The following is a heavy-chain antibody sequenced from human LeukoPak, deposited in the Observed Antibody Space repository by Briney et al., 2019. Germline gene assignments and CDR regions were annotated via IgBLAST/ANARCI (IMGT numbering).Heavy chain of an antibody. Sequence: GASVTVSCKASGYSFTSYYMHWVRQAPGQGLEWMGIINPSGGSTSYAQKFQGRVTMTRDTSTSTVYMELSSLRSEDTVVYYCARDNSIYSGSPKGDFDYWGQGTLVTVSS. CDR3: ARDNSIYSGSPKGDFDY. V-gene: IGHV1-46*01. CDR2: INPSGGST. J-gene: IGHJ4*02. D-gene: IGHD1-26*01. CDR1: GYSFTSYY.